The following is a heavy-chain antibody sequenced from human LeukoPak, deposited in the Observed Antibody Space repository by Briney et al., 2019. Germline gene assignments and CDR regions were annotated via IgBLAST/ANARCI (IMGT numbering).Heavy chain of an antibody. D-gene: IGHD4-17*01. J-gene: IGHJ5*02. V-gene: IGHV4-4*07. Sequence: SETLSLTCTVSGGSIGSYYWSWIRQPAGKGLEWIGRIYSSGSTNYNPSLKSRVTMSVDTSKNQFYLKLSSVTTADTAVYYCARGGLRSLNWFDPWGQGTLVTVSS. CDR3: ARGGLRSLNWFDP. CDR1: GGSIGSYY. CDR2: IYSSGST.